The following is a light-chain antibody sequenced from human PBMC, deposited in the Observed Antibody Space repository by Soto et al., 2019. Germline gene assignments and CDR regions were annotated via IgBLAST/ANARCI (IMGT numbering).Light chain of an antibody. CDR1: QSLQHNNGNTL. CDR3: MQALQTPRT. Sequence: EIVMTQSPLSLTVTPGEPASISCKSSQSLQHNNGNTLLDWYMQKPGQSPQPLIYLGSRRAPGAPDRVSVSGSGTDFTLRISTVEADDAAIYYCMQALQTPRTFGQGTKLEI. V-gene: IGKV2-28*01. CDR2: LGS. J-gene: IGKJ1*01.